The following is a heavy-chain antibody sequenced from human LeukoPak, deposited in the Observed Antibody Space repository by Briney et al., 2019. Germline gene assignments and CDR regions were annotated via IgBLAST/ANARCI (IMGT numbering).Heavy chain of an antibody. CDR3: AKDGPYDSSGYYYSEGFDY. CDR2: ISGSGGST. CDR1: GFTFSSYA. J-gene: IGHJ4*02. Sequence: GGSLRLPCAASGFTFSSYAMSWVRQAPGKGLEWVSAISGSGGSTYYADSVKGRFTISRDNSKNTLYLQMNSLRAEDTAVYYCAKDGPYDSSGYYYSEGFDYWGQGTLVTVSS. V-gene: IGHV3-23*01. D-gene: IGHD3-22*01.